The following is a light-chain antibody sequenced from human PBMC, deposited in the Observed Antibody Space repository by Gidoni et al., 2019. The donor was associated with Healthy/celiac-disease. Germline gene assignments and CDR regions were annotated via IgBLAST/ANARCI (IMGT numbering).Light chain of an antibody. V-gene: IGLV3-1*01. CDR3: QAWDSSTVV. Sequence: SYELTQPPSVYVSPGQTASITCSGEKLGDKYACWYQQKPGQSPVLVIYQDSKRPSGIPERFAGSNSGNTATLTISGTQAMDEADYDCQAWDSSTVVFGGGTGLTVL. J-gene: IGLJ2*01. CDR1: KLGDKY. CDR2: QDS.